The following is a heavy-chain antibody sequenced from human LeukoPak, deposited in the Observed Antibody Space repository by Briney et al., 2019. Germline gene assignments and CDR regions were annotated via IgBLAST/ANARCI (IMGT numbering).Heavy chain of an antibody. CDR1: GGPFSGYY. Sequence: SETLSLTCAVYGGPFSGYYWSWIRQSPGKGLEWIAYISYSGSTNYNPSLKSRVTISVDTSKNQFSLRLSSMTAADTAVYYCARVTATYYDILTGYYYYYYYMDVWGKGTTVTVSS. V-gene: IGHV4-34*11. CDR3: ARVTATYYDILTGYYYYYYYMDV. CDR2: ISYSGST. D-gene: IGHD3-9*01. J-gene: IGHJ6*03.